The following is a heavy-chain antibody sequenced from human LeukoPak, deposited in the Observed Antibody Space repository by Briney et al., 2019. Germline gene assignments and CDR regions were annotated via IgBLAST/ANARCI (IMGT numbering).Heavy chain of an antibody. Sequence: GGSLRLSCAASGFTFSSYAMSWVRQAPGKGLEWVAVISYDGSNKYYADSVKGRFTISRDNSKNTLYLQMNSLRAEDTAVYYCARFDDYGGNGLDYWGQGTLVTVSS. CDR1: GFTFSSYA. D-gene: IGHD4-23*01. CDR2: ISYDGSNK. J-gene: IGHJ4*02. CDR3: ARFDDYGGNGLDY. V-gene: IGHV3-30-3*01.